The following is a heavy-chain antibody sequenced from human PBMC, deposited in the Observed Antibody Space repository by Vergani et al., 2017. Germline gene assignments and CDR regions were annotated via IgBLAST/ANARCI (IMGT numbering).Heavy chain of an antibody. V-gene: IGHV3-11*06. J-gene: IGHJ4*02. CDR1: GFTFSDYY. D-gene: IGHD4-17*01. CDR2: ISSSSSYI. CDR3: AKLSTVTTNFDY. Sequence: QVQLVESGGGLVKPGGSLRLSCAASGFTFSDYYMSWIRQAPGKGLEWVSYISSSSSYIYYADSVKGRFTISRDNAKNSLYLQMNSLRAEDTAVYYCAKLSTVTTNFDYWGQGTLVTVSS.